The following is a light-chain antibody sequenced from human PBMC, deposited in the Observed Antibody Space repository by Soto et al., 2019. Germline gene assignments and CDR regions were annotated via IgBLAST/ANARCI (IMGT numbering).Light chain of an antibody. CDR3: QQYGSSGT. J-gene: IGKJ1*01. V-gene: IGKV3-20*01. CDR1: QSFRGL. CDR2: DAY. Sequence: VLTQSAVTLSISPGERATLSCRASQSFRGLLAWYQQKPGQAPRLLIYDAYNRATGIPPRFSGSGSGTDFTLTISRLEPEDFAVYYCQQYGSSGTFGQGTKV.